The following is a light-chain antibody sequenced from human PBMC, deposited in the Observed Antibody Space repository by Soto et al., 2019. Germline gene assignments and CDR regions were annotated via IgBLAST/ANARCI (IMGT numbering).Light chain of an antibody. J-gene: IGKJ4*01. CDR3: QQYGSSPQAT. CDR1: QSVSSSY. CDR2: GAS. V-gene: IGKV3-20*01. Sequence: EIVLTQSPGTLSLSPGERATLSCRASQSVSSSYLAWYQQKPGQAPRLLIYGASSRATGIPDRFSGSGSGTDVTLTISRLEPEDFAVYYCQQYGSSPQATFGGGTKVEIK.